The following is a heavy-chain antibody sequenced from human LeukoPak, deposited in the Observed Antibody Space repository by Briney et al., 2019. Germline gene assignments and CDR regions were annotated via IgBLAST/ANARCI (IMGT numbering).Heavy chain of an antibody. CDR1: GFTFSSYA. J-gene: IGHJ4*02. Sequence: GGSLRLSCAASGFTFSSYAMNWVRQAPGKGLEWVSYISSSGSTIYYADSMKGRFTISRDNAKNSLYLQMNSLRDEDTAVYYCARVWGIAAAGGEIEYWGQGTLVTVSS. V-gene: IGHV3-48*02. CDR2: ISSSGSTI. CDR3: ARVWGIAAAGGEIEY. D-gene: IGHD6-13*01.